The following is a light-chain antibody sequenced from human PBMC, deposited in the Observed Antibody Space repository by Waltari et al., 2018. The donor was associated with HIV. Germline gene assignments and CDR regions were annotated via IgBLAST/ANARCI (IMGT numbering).Light chain of an antibody. V-gene: IGLV1-47*02. J-gene: IGLJ1*01. CDR3: AACDDSLSAFYV. CDR1: SPNIGSKY. Sequence: QSVLTQPPSASGTPGQRVTISCSGSSPNIGSKYVYWYQQVPGTAPKLLIYSHNQRASAAPVRFSGSKSGASASLAISGRRSEDEAVNYCAACDDSLSAFYVFGTGNKVTVL. CDR2: SHN.